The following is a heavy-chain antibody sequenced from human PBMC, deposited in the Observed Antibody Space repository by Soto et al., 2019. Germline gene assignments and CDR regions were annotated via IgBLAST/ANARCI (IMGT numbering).Heavy chain of an antibody. J-gene: IGHJ5*02. CDR3: ARMASSGTLNWFDP. CDR2: MNPGSGKT. V-gene: IGHV1-8*02. Sequence: ASVKVCCKASGYTFSNYDISWVRQATGQGLEWMGWMNPGSGKTGYANKFQGRVTMTRDASTSTAHLELSSLTSEDTAVYYCARMASSGTLNWFDPWGQGPLVTVSS. CDR1: GYTFSNYD.